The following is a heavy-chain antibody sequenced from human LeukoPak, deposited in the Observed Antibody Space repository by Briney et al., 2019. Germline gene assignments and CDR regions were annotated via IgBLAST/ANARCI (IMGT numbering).Heavy chain of an antibody. V-gene: IGHV1-46*01. D-gene: IGHD2-8*01. CDR1: GYNFISYY. CDR3: AREEVVLVDAVRYYYCGMDV. CDR2: INPSGGST. Sequence: GASVKVSCKASGYNFISYYMHWVRQAPGQGLGWMGIINPSGGSTSYAQKFQDRVTMTRDTSTSTVYMELSSLKSEDTAVYYCAREEVVLVDAVRYYYCGMDVWGQGTMVTVSS. J-gene: IGHJ6*02.